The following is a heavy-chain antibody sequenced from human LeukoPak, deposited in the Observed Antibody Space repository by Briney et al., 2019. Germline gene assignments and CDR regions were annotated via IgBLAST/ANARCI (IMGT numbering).Heavy chain of an antibody. J-gene: IGHJ3*02. Sequence: GGSLRLSCAASGFTFSDYTMNWVRLAPGKGLEWVSSISGSSNYIYYADSVKGRFTISRGNAKNSLYLQMNSLRVEDTAVYYCARDESGDNDAFDIWGQGTMVTCSS. CDR1: GFTFSDYT. CDR2: ISGSSNYI. D-gene: IGHD2-21*01. CDR3: ARDESGDNDAFDI. V-gene: IGHV3-21*01.